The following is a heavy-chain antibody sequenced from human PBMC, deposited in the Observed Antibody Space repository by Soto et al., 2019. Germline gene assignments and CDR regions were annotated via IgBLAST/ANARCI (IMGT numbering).Heavy chain of an antibody. Sequence: GALRLSCAASGFTFTSYALNWVRQSPGKGLEWVSTISSSGDSTYYADSVRGRFTISRDNSKNTLYLQMNSLRAEDTAIYPCARDPSTGYADYWGQGTLVTVSS. CDR2: ISSSGDST. CDR3: ARDPSTGYADY. D-gene: IGHD3-9*01. V-gene: IGHV3-23*01. CDR1: GFTFTSYA. J-gene: IGHJ4*02.